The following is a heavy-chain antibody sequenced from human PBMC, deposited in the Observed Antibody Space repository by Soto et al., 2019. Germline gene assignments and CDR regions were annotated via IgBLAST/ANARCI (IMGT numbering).Heavy chain of an antibody. CDR1: GESISSSSYY. D-gene: IGHD2-21*02. V-gene: IGHV4-39*01. CDR3: ARQRTTVVTQAYFDH. CDR2: IYYSGRT. Sequence: SETLSLTCIVSGESISSSSYYWGWIRQPPGKGLEWIGSIYYSGRTYYNPSFKSRVTISIDTSKNQFSLKLSSVTATDTAVYYCARQRTTVVTQAYFDHWGQGALVTLS. J-gene: IGHJ4*02.